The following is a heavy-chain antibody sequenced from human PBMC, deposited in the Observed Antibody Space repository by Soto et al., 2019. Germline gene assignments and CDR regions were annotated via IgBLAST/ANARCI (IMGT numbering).Heavy chain of an antibody. D-gene: IGHD3-22*01. CDR2: IGGSGRTT. CDR3: ANCRYSDSSGDFYDY. V-gene: IGHV3-23*01. Sequence: EVQLLESGGGLVQPGGSLSLSCAASAFTFNNYAMSWVRQAPGKGLEWVSGIGGSGRTTYYADSVKGRFTISRDNSNNKPILQMNSLRAEDTAVYYCANCRYSDSSGDFYDYWGQGTLVTVSS. J-gene: IGHJ4*02. CDR1: AFTFNNYA.